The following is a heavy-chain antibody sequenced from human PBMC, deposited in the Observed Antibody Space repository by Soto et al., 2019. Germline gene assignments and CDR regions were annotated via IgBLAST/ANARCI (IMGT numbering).Heavy chain of an antibody. Sequence: PGGSLRLSCAASGFTFSSYWMSWVRQAPGKGLEWVANIKQDGSEKYYVDSVKGRFTISRDNAKNSLYLQMNSLRAEDTAVYYCARDVGYHYYGMDVWGQGTTVTVSS. CDR3: ARDVGYHYYGMDV. V-gene: IGHV3-7*03. CDR1: GFTFSSYW. J-gene: IGHJ6*02. CDR2: IKQDGSEK.